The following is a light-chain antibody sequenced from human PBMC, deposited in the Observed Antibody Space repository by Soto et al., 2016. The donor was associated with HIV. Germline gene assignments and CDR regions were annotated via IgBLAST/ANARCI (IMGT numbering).Light chain of an antibody. CDR1: QGTNNW. CDR3: LQDYDRPYT. V-gene: IGKV1-12*01. Sequence: DIQMTQSPSTVSASVGDRVTISCRASQGTNNWLAWYQQKPGRAPKLLIYAASNLESGVPSRFSGSGSGTDFTLTINSLQPEDSASYFCLQDYDRPYTFGQGTKLEIK. J-gene: IGKJ2*01. CDR2: AAS.